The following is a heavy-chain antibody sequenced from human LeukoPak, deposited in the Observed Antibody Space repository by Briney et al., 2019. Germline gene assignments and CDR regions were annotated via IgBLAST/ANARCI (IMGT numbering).Heavy chain of an antibody. CDR3: ARHPLYSGSYQDY. CDR2: IYPGDSDT. CDR1: GYSFTSYW. Sequence: GESLKISCKVSGYSFTSYWIGWVRQMPGKGLEWMGIIYPGDSDTRYSPSFQGQVTISADKSISTAYLQWSSLKASDTAMYYCARHPLYSGSYQDYWGQGTLVTVSS. V-gene: IGHV5-51*01. D-gene: IGHD1-26*01. J-gene: IGHJ4*02.